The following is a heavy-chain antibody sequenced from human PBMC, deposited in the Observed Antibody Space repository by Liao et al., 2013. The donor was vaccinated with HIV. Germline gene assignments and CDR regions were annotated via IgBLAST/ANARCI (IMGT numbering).Heavy chain of an antibody. V-gene: IGHV4-59*12. J-gene: IGHJ2*01. CDR2: IYHSGST. CDR1: GGSIISYF. D-gene: IGHD6-13*01. CDR3: ARGDYSSWYFEL. Sequence: QVQLQESGPGLVKPSETLSLTCTVSGGSIISYFWSWVRQPPGKGLEWIGYIYHSGSTNHNPSLKSRVTMSVDTSKNQFSLKLTSVTAADTAVYYCARGDYSSWYFELWGRGTLVTVSS.